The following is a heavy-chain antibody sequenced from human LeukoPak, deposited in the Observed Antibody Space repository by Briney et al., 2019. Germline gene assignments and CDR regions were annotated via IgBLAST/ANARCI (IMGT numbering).Heavy chain of an antibody. V-gene: IGHV3-30*03. CDR1: GFTFSSDG. J-gene: IGHJ4*02. CDR2: ISYDANTK. Sequence: GRSLRLSCAASGFTFSSDGMHWVRQAPGKGLEWLTFISYDANTKYYSDSVRGRFTISRDNSKNTLYLQMNSLRAEDTAVYYCARVRDYYGSGSYSYFDYWGQGTLVTVSS. CDR3: ARVRDYYGSGSYSYFDY. D-gene: IGHD3-10*01.